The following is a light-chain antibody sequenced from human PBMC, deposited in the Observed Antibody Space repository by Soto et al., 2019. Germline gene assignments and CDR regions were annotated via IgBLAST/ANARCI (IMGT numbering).Light chain of an antibody. CDR2: DAF. CDR3: QQYNSYSPLT. J-gene: IGKJ4*01. Sequence: DIQMTQSPSSLSASVGDRVTITCRASQSISSWLAWYQQKPGKAPKLLIFDAFSLENGVPSRFSGSRSGTEFTLTISSLQPDDYATYYCQQYNSYSPLTFGGGTKVEIK. CDR1: QSISSW. V-gene: IGKV1-5*01.